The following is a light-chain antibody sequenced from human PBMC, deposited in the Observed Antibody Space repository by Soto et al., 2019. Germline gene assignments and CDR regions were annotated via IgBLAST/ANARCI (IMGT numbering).Light chain of an antibody. CDR2: DTT. Sequence: QAVVTKEPSLTVSPGGTVTLTCGSSTGAVTNGHYPYWFQQKPGQAPRTLIYDTTNRHSWTPARFSGSLLGGKAALTLSGAQPEDEAEYYCLLSYNGLYVFGTGTKVTVL. J-gene: IGLJ1*01. CDR1: TGAVTNGHY. CDR3: LLSYNGLYV. V-gene: IGLV7-46*01.